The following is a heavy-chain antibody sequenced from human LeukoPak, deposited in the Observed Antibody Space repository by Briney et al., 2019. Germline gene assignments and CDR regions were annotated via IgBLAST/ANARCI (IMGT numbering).Heavy chain of an antibody. J-gene: IGHJ4*02. V-gene: IGHV4-39*01. CDR3: ARGDRYSYGRFDY. D-gene: IGHD5-18*01. Sequence: SETLSLTCTVSGGSVTYTNYYWGWIRQPPGKGLQWIGVIYYNGKTYYNPSLKSRVTVAVDTSKNQFSLKLSSVTAADTAVYYCARGDRYSYGRFDYWGQGTLVTVSS. CDR2: IYYNGKT. CDR1: GGSVTYTNYY.